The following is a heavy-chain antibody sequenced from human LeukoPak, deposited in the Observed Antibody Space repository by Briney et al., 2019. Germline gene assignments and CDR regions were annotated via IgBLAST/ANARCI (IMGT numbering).Heavy chain of an antibody. D-gene: IGHD2-2*01. J-gene: IGHJ4*02. CDR1: GYTFTNYG. Sequence: ASGKVSCKASGYTFTNYGMNLVREAPGQGLEWMGWIDTNTGNPTYAQGFTGRLVFSLDTSVSTASLQISSLRAEDTALYYGARDKSQLPHEIPYWGQGTLVTVPS. CDR3: ARDKSQLPHEIPY. V-gene: IGHV7-4-1*02. CDR2: IDTNTGNP.